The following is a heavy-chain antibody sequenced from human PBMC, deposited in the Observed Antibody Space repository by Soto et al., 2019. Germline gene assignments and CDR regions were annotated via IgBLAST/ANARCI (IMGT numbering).Heavy chain of an antibody. D-gene: IGHD1-1*01. V-gene: IGHV1-8*01. Sequence: ASVKVSCKASGYAFGDYDISWVRQAPGQGLEWMGWMNPNSANTGYAQKFQGRVSMTRDMSISTAYMELSRLRPEDTAIYYCARMATYGTLNWFDPWGQGALVTVSS. J-gene: IGHJ5*02. CDR3: ARMATYGTLNWFDP. CDR2: MNPNSANT. CDR1: GYAFGDYD.